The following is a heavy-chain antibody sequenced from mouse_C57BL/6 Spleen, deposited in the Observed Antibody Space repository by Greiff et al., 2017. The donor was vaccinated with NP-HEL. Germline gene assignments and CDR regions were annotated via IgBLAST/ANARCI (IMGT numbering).Heavy chain of an antibody. CDR3: ARGSNYFDY. J-gene: IGHJ2*01. V-gene: IGHV5-17*01. CDR1: GFTFSDYG. CDR2: ISSGSSTI. Sequence: DVMLVESGGGLVKPGGSLKLSCAASGFTFSDYGMHWVRQAPEKGLEWVAYISSGSSTIYYADTVKGRFTISRDNAKNTLFLQMTRLRSEDTAMYYCARGSNYFDYWGQGTTLTVSS. D-gene: IGHD5-1*01.